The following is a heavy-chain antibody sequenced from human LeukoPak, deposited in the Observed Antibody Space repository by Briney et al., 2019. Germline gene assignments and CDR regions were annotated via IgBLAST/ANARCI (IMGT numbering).Heavy chain of an antibody. D-gene: IGHD2-2*01. J-gene: IGHJ4*02. Sequence: GGSLRLSCAASGFTFSSYAMSWVRQAPGKGLEWVSAISGSGGSTYYADSVKGRFTISRDNSKNTLYLQMNSLRAEDTAVYYCAKFGSFEYCSSTSCYLISNPSDYWGQGTLVTVSS. CDR2: ISGSGGST. CDR1: GFTFSSYA. V-gene: IGHV3-23*01. CDR3: AKFGSFEYCSSTSCYLISNPSDY.